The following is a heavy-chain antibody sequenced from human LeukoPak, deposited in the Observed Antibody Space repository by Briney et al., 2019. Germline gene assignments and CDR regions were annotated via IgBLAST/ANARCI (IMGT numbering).Heavy chain of an antibody. V-gene: IGHV4-59*08. CDR3: ARRNAAAAGHEFDS. CDR2: IYSSGST. D-gene: IGHD6-13*01. J-gene: IGHJ4*02. CDR1: GGSFNSYY. Sequence: SETLSLTCTVSGGSFNSYYWTWIRQPPGKGLVWVGYIYSSGSTFYNPSLKSRVTISVDTSINQFSLKLTSVTAADTAIYYCARRNAAAAGHEFDSWGQGILVAVSS.